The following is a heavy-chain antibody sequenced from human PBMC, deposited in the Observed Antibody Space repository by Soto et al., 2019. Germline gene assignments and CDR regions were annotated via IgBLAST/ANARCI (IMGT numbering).Heavy chain of an antibody. CDR2: ISSSSSYI. J-gene: IGHJ4*02. CDR3: ARDYPVATIDY. D-gene: IGHD5-12*01. CDR1: GFTFSSYS. V-gene: IGHV3-21*01. Sequence: GGSLRLSCAASGFTFSSYSMNWVRQAPGKGLEWVSSISSSSSYIYYADSVKGRFTISRDNAKNSLNLQMNSLRAEDTAVYYCARDYPVATIDYWGQGTLVTVSS.